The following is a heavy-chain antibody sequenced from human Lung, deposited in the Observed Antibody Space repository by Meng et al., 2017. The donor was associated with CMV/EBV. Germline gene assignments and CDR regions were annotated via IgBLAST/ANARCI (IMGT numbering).Heavy chain of an antibody. CDR2: ISPDGSNK. CDR1: GFTFIDYT. D-gene: IGHD3-10*02. J-gene: IGHJ4*02. V-gene: IGHV3-30*09. Sequence: SXSGSGFTFIDYTLHWVRQAPGKGLEWVALISPDGSNKYYADSVKGRFAVSRDNSKNTLYLQMNSLRPEDTAVYYCARDMFAWAVPATPFEYWGQGTLVTVSS. CDR3: ARDMFAWAVPATPFEY.